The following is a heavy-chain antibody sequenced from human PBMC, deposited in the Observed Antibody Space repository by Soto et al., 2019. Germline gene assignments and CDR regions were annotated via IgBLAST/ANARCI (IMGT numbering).Heavy chain of an antibody. D-gene: IGHD2-2*01. CDR2: IIPRSATP. CDR1: GDNFSTYT. Sequence: QVQLVQSGAEVKKPGSSVKVSCKASGDNFSTYTITWVRQAPGQGLEWMGGIIPRSATPHYAQKFQGRVTITADESTSTAYMELSSLRSEDTAVYYCAREGIVLVPATVNSDYYYYAMDVWGQGTAVTVSS. CDR3: AREGIVLVPATVNSDYYYYAMDV. V-gene: IGHV1-69*12. J-gene: IGHJ6*02.